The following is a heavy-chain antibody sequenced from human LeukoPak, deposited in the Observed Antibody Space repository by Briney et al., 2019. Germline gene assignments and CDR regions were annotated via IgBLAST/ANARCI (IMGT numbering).Heavy chain of an antibody. CDR1: GASY. V-gene: IGHV4-39*07. D-gene: IGHD6-13*01. CDR3: ARVSSSWSFDY. CDR2: IYSTGGT. J-gene: IGHJ4*02. Sequence: SETLSLTCTVSGASYWGWVRQSPEMGLEWIGSIYSTGGTYYNPSLKSRVTISVDKSKNQFSLKLSSVTAADTAVYYCARVSSSWSFDYWGQGTLVTVSS.